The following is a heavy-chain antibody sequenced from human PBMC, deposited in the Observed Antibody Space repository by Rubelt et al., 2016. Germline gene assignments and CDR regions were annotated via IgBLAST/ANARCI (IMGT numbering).Heavy chain of an antibody. Sequence: GYTFTGYYMHWVRQAPGQGLEWMGWINPNSGGTNYAQKFQGRVTMTRDTSISTAYMELSRLRSDDTAVYYCERPRYWNYYGMDVWGQGTTVTVSS. D-gene: IGHD2-21*01. CDR3: ERPRYWNYYGMDV. V-gene: IGHV1-2*02. CDR2: INPNSGGT. J-gene: IGHJ6*02. CDR1: GYTFTGYY.